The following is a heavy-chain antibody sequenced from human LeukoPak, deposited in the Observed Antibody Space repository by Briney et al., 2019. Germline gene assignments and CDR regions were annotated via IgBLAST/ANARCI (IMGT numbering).Heavy chain of an antibody. CDR2: IYYSGST. V-gene: IGHV4-61*01. Sequence: SETLSLTCTVSGGSISSGSYYWSWIRQPPGKGLEWIGYIYYSGSTNYNPSLKSRVTISVDTSKNQFSLKLSSVTAADTAVYYCARGRITIFGVVTWAFDIWGQGTMVTVSS. CDR1: GGSISSGSYY. CDR3: ARGRITIFGVVTWAFDI. J-gene: IGHJ3*02. D-gene: IGHD3-3*01.